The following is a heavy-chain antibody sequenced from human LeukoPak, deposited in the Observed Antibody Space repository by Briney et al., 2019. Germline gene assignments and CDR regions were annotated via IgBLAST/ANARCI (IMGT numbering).Heavy chain of an antibody. D-gene: IGHD2-15*01. CDR3: AREVCSGGSCYRPFDY. CDR1: GGTFSSYA. J-gene: IGHJ4*02. Sequence: ASVKVSCKASGGTFSSYAISWVRQAPGQGLEWMGRIIPILGIANYAQKFQGRVTITADKSTSTAYMELSSLRFEDTAVYYCAREVCSGGSCYRPFDYWGQGTLVTVSS. CDR2: IIPILGIA. V-gene: IGHV1-69*04.